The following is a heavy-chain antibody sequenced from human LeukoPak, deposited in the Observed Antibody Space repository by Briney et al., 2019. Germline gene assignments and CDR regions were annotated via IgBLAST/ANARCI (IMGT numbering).Heavy chain of an antibody. J-gene: IGHJ6*02. D-gene: IGHD6-13*01. Sequence: PGRSLRLSCAASGFTSSSYGMHWVRQAPGKGLEWVAVISYDGSNKYYADSVKGRFTISRDNSKNTLYLQMNSLRAEDTAVYYCAKDRGPSIAAAGQYYYYGMDVWGQGTTVTVSS. CDR1: GFTSSSYG. CDR2: ISYDGSNK. V-gene: IGHV3-30*18. CDR3: AKDRGPSIAAAGQYYYYGMDV.